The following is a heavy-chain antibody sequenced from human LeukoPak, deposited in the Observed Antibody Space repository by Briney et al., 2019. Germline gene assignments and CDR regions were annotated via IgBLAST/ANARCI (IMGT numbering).Heavy chain of an antibody. CDR2: ISYDGSNK. CDR1: GFTFSSYG. J-gene: IGHJ4*02. D-gene: IGHD5-24*01. CDR3: AREMATTPSDY. Sequence: GRSLRLSCAASGFTFSSYGMHWVRQAPGKGLEWVAVISYDGSNKYYADSVKGRITISRDNSKNTLYLQMNSLRAEDTAVYYCAREMATTPSDYWGQGTLVTVSS. V-gene: IGHV3-30*03.